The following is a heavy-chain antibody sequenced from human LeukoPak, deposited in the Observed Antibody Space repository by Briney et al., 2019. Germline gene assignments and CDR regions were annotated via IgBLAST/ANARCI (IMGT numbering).Heavy chain of an antibody. J-gene: IGHJ3*01. V-gene: IGHV3-49*04. Sequence: GGSLRLSCTASGFTFGDYAMSWVRQAPGKGLEWVGLIRGIAYGGTTQYAASVRGRFTISRDDSKSIAFLEMNSLKTEDTAVYYCSSGDCGGDPCYVWSQGTTVTVSS. D-gene: IGHD2-21*02. CDR3: SSGDCGGDPCYV. CDR1: GFTFGDYA. CDR2: IRGIAYGGTT.